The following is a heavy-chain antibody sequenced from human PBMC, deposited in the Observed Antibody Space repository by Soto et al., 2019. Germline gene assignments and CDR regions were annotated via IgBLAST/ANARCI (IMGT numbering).Heavy chain of an antibody. J-gene: IGHJ6*02. CDR3: ARDQTIWVVAASPYGMDV. Sequence: GGSLRLSCAASGFTFDDYGMSWVRQAPGKGLEWVSGINWNGGSTGYAESVKGRFTISRDKAKNSLYLQMNSLRAEDTALYYCARDQTIWVVAASPYGMDVWGQGTTVTVSS. CDR2: INWNGGST. V-gene: IGHV3-20*04. D-gene: IGHD2-15*01. CDR1: GFTFDDYG.